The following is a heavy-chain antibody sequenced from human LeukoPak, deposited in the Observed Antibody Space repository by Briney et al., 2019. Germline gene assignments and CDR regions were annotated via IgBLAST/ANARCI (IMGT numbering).Heavy chain of an antibody. CDR2: INHSGST. V-gene: IGHV4-34*01. J-gene: IGHJ3*02. D-gene: IGHD2-2*02. CDR3: ARHPGGYCSSTSCYTGGVFDI. Sequence: PSETLSLTCAVYGGSFSGYYWSWIRQPPGKGLEWIGEINHSGSTNYNPSLKSRVTISVDTSKNQFSLKLSSVTAADTAVYYCARHPGGYCSSTSCYTGGVFDIWGQGTMVTVSS. CDR1: GGSFSGYY.